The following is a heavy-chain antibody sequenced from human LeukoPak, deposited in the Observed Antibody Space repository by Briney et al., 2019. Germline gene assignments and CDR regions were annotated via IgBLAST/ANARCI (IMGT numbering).Heavy chain of an antibody. D-gene: IGHD3-3*01. CDR2: INHSGST. J-gene: IGHJ3*02. CDR1: GGSFSGYY. CDR3: ARAWVKRITIFGVDTLGAFDI. Sequence: PSETLSLTCAVYGGSFSGYYWSWIRQPPGKGLEWIGEINHSGSTNYNPSLKSRVTISVDTSKNQFSLKLSSVTAADTAVYYCARAWVKRITIFGVDTLGAFDIWGQGTMVTVSS. V-gene: IGHV4-34*01.